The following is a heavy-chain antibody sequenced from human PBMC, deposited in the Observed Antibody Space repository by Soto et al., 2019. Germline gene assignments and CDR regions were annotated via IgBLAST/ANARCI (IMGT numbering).Heavy chain of an antibody. CDR3: ASYSGSYYYFDY. Sequence: LSLTCAASGFTFSSYWMSWVRQAPGKGLEWVANIKQDGSEKYYVDSVKGRFTISRDNAKNSLYLQMNSLRAEDTAVYYCASYSGSYYYFDYWGQGTLVTVSS. J-gene: IGHJ4*02. CDR2: IKQDGSEK. V-gene: IGHV3-7*01. CDR1: GFTFSSYW. D-gene: IGHD1-26*01.